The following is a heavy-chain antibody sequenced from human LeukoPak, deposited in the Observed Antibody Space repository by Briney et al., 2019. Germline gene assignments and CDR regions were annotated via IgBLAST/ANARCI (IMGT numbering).Heavy chain of an antibody. CDR2: IFPILGIG. J-gene: IGHJ4*02. CDR3: ARETYYDILTGYYSDDY. Sequence: ASVKVSCKASGGTFSSYALSWVRQALGQGLEWMGRIFPILGIGNDAKTFQGRVTITADKSTSTASMEMSSLRAEDTAVYYCARETYYDILTGYYSDDYWGQGTLVTVSS. D-gene: IGHD3-9*01. CDR1: GGTFSSYA. V-gene: IGHV1-69*04.